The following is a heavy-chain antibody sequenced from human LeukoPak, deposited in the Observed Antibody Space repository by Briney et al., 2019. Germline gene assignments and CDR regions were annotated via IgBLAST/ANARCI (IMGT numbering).Heavy chain of an antibody. CDR1: GFTFSSYG. Sequence: PGGSLRLSCAASGFTFSSYGMHWVRQAPGKGLEWVAVIWYDGSNKYYTESVKGRFTISRDNFKDTLYLQMNSLGPEDTSVYYCARGRFLEDAESFDALDTWGQGTMVIVSS. D-gene: IGHD3-3*01. V-gene: IGHV3-30*19. CDR3: ARGRFLEDAESFDALDT. J-gene: IGHJ3*02. CDR2: IWYDGSNK.